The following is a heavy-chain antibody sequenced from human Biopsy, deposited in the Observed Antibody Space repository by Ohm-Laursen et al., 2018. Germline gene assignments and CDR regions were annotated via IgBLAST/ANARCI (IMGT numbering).Heavy chain of an antibody. Sequence: ATVKVSCKVSGYTFTNYYMHWVRQAPGQGLEWMGIINPSGSDATYAQKFQGRVTMTRNTSTSTAYLDLSSLRSEDTAVYYCAADSGSGSHCRFDYWGQGALVSVSS. V-gene: IGHV1-46*01. J-gene: IGHJ4*02. CDR3: AADSGSGSHCRFDY. CDR2: INPSGSDA. CDR1: GYTFTNYY. D-gene: IGHD3-10*01.